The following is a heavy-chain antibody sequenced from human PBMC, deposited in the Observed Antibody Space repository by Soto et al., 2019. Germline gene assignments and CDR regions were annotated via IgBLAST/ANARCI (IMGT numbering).Heavy chain of an antibody. CDR1: GGSFNSGGYY. CDR2: IDHSGYT. CDR3: SRKHAGFFDGIDY. J-gene: IGHJ4*02. V-gene: IGHV4-31*03. D-gene: IGHD3-3*01. Sequence: SENLSLTCTVSGGSFNSGGYYWSWIRQHPGKGLEWLGYIDHSGYTFYNPSLQSRIILSMDTSKNQFSLKLSSATAADTAVYFCSRKHAGFFDGIDYWGQGTLATVSS.